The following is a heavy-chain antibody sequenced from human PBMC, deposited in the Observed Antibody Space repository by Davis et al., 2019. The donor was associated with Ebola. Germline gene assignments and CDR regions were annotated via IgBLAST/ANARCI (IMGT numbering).Heavy chain of an antibody. V-gene: IGHV3-11*01. CDR2: ISSSSSTI. Sequence: LSPTCTPPGCSVSSIDYYWCSVRQAPGKGLEWVSYISSSSSTIYYADSVNGRFTISRDTAKNSLYLQINSLRAEDTAVYHCASDYWGQGTLVTVSS. CDR3: ASDY. CDR1: GCSVSSIDYY. J-gene: IGHJ4*02.